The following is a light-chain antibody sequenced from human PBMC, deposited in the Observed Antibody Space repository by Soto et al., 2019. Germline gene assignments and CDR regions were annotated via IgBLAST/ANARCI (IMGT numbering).Light chain of an antibody. J-gene: IGKJ2*03. V-gene: IGKV1-5*03. CDR1: QSFGRW. Sequence: DIQMTQSPSTLSASVGDRVTITCRASQSFGRWLAWYQQQPGKAPELLIYKTSTLERGVPSRFSGSVSGTEFTLTICSLRPDDFVTYYCQEYNTGPGYSFVQGTLLEMK. CDR2: KTS. CDR3: QEYNTGPGYS.